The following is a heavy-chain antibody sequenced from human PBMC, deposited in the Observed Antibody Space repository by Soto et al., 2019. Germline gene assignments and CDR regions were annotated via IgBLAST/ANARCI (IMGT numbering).Heavy chain of an antibody. D-gene: IGHD2-15*01. CDR1: GGTFSSYA. CDR2: IIPIFGTA. CDR3: ARDHYCSGGSCYSGGTYYYGMDV. Sequence: ASVKVSCKASGGTFSSYAISWVRQAPGQGLEWMGGIIPIFGTANYAQKFQGRVTITADESTSTAYMELSSLRSEDTAVYYCARDHYCSGGSCYSGGTYYYGMDVWGQGTTVTVS. J-gene: IGHJ6*02. V-gene: IGHV1-69*13.